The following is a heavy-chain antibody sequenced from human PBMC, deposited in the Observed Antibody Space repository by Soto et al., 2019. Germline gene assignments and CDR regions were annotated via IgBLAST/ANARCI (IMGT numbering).Heavy chain of an antibody. V-gene: IGHV3-74*01. CDR3: ARIVSTGIAGGYFDF. Sequence: PGGSLRLSCAASGFTFSTYWMHWVRQVPGKGPVWISRINSDGSSTSYADSVKGRFTMSRDNAQSTLYLQMNSLSAADTAVYYCARIVSTGIAGGYFDFWGRGALVTVSS. CDR1: GFTFSTYW. CDR2: INSDGSST. J-gene: IGHJ4*02. D-gene: IGHD6-13*01.